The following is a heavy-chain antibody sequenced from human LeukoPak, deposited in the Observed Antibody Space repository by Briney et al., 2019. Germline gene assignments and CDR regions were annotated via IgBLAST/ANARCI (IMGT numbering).Heavy chain of an antibody. V-gene: IGHV3-72*01. D-gene: IGHD3-22*01. CDR1: GFTFSDHY. Sequence: PGGSLRLSCAASGFTFSDHYMDWVRQAPGKGLEWVGRTRNKANSYTTEYAASVKGRFTISRDDSKNSLYLQMNSLKTEDTAVYYCARHGYDSSGYLFDYWGQGTLVTVSS. CDR3: ARHGYDSSGYLFDY. J-gene: IGHJ4*02. CDR2: TRNKANSYTT.